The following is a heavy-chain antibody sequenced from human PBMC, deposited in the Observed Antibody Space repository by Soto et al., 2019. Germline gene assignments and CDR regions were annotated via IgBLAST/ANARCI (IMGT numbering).Heavy chain of an antibody. Sequence: QLQLQESGSGLVKPSQTLSLTCAVSGGSISSGGYSWSWIRQPPGKGLEWIGYIYHSGSTYYNPSLKSRVAISVDRSNHQFSQMLSSVTAADAAVYYCARVPGLWGRGTLVTVSS. V-gene: IGHV4-30-2*01. D-gene: IGHD3-10*01. CDR2: IYHSGST. CDR3: ARVPGL. CDR1: GGSISSGGYS. J-gene: IGHJ2*01.